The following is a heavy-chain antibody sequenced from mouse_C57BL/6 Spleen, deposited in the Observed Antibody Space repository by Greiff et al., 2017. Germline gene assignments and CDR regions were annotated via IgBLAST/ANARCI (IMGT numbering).Heavy chain of an antibody. CDR3: ARRGTLRQGYFDV. CDR1: GYTFTSYG. V-gene: IGHV1-81*01. J-gene: IGHJ1*03. Sequence: VQLQQSGAELARPGASVKLSCKASGYTFTSYGISWVKQRTGQGLEWIGEIYPRSGNTYYNEKFKGKATLTADKSSSTAYMELRSLTSEDSAVYFCARRGTLRQGYFDVWGTGTTVTVSS. CDR2: IYPRSGNT. D-gene: IGHD1-2*01.